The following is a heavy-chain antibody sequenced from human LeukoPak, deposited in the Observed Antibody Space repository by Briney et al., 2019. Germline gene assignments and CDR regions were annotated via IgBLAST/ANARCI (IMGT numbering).Heavy chain of an antibody. J-gene: IGHJ4*02. V-gene: IGHV3-7*01. Sequence: GGSLRLSCVASGFPFSNWMTWVRQAPGKGLEWVANIKQDGSKKSYVDSMKGRFTISRDNAKNSLYLQMNNLRDEDTAVYYCARDAAVGATSTGFDYWGQGTLVTVSS. CDR3: ARDAAVGATSTGFDY. D-gene: IGHD1-26*01. CDR2: IKQDGSKK. CDR1: GFPFSNW.